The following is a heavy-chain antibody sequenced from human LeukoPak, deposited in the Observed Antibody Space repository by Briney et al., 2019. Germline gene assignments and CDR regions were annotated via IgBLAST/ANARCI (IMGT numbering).Heavy chain of an antibody. V-gene: IGHV4-34*01. Sequence: PSETLTLTCAVYGGSFSGYYWSWIRQPPGKGLEWIGEINHSGSTNYNPSLKSRVTISVDTSKNQFSLKLSSVTAADTAVYYCARGPSPDIAVAGQVDYWGQGTLVTVSS. D-gene: IGHD6-19*01. CDR3: ARGPSPDIAVAGQVDY. CDR2: INHSGST. CDR1: GGSFSGYY. J-gene: IGHJ4*02.